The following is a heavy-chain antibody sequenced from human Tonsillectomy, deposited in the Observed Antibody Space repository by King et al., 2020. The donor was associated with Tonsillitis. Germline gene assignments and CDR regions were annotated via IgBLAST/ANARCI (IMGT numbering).Heavy chain of an antibody. D-gene: IGHD2/OR15-2a*01. CDR2: IDHSGSA. J-gene: IGHJ2*01. CDR1: GGSLRHYD. V-gene: IGHV4-34*01. Sequence: VQLQQWGAGLLKPSETLSLILGVYGGSLRHYDWTWISQPPGKGLGWIGEIDHSGSATYNTSLKSRVTIPVDTPKDQFSLKRHSVTAADTAVYFCARGRGVTVRRRYFDLWGRGTPVTVSS. CDR3: ARGRGVTVRRRYFDL.